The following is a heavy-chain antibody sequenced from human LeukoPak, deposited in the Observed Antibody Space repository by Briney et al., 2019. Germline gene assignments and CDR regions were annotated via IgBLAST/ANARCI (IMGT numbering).Heavy chain of an antibody. V-gene: IGHV2-5*02. D-gene: IGHD5-12*01. CDR1: GFSLITSGVG. Sequence: KKSGPTLVNPAQTLTLTCTCSGFSLITSGVGVGWIRQPPGKGLEWLALVDWDDDKRYSPSLKNRLTITKDTSKNPVVLTMTNMDPVDTATHSCAHWGYSGYHSLRVYFDYWGQGTLVTVSS. CDR2: VDWDDDK. J-gene: IGHJ4*02. CDR3: AHWGYSGYHSLRVYFDY.